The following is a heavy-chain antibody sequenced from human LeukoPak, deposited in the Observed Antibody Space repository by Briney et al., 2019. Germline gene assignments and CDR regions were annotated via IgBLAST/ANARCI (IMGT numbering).Heavy chain of an antibody. CDR2: INHSGST. CDR1: GGSFSGYY. Sequence: SETLSLTCAVYGGSFSGYYWSWIRQPPGKGLEWIGEINHSGSTNYNPSLKSRVTISVDTSKNQLSLKLSSVTAADTAVYYCARAIWSYMDVWGKGTTVTVSS. CDR3: ARAIWSYMDV. D-gene: IGHD1-1*01. V-gene: IGHV4-34*01. J-gene: IGHJ6*03.